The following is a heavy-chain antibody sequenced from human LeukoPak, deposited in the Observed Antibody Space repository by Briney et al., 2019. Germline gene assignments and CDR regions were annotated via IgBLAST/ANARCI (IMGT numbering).Heavy chain of an antibody. CDR1: GFTFSSIA. Sequence: GGSLRLSCAASGFTFSSIAMNWVRQAPDKGLEWVSTISSNGGGTYYADSVKGRFTISRDDSKNTLYLQMNSLRADDTAVYYCAKDLGRYRNNFFDYWGQGNLVTVSS. J-gene: IGHJ4*02. D-gene: IGHD1-26*01. CDR3: AKDLGRYRNNFFDY. CDR2: ISSNGGGT. V-gene: IGHV3-23*01.